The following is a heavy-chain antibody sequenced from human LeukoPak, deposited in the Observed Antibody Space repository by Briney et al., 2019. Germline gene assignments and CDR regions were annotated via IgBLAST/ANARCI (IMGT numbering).Heavy chain of an antibody. D-gene: IGHD3-16*01. CDR3: ARDPMIGV. CDR2: IHQYGGEK. J-gene: IGHJ4*02. CDR1: GFTFRSHW. Sequence: GGSLRLSCEGSGFTFRSHWMSWVRQAPGKGLEWVANIHQYGGEKYYVDSVRGRFSISRDNAKNSLYLQMNSLRAEDTAVYYCARDPMIGVWGQGTLVTVSS. V-gene: IGHV3-7*01.